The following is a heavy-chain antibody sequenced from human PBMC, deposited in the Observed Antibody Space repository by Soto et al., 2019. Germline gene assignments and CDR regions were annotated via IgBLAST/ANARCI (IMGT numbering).Heavy chain of an antibody. CDR3: ATGRPTPLETPCYFDL. Sequence: QVQLQQWGAGLLKPSETLSLTCAVYGGSFSDYYWNWIRQPPGKGLEWIGEIDHSGSINYNPSLKSRLTISVDTSKNQFFLELSSVTAADTAVYYCATGRPTPLETPCYFDLWGRGTLVTVSS. J-gene: IGHJ2*01. CDR1: GGSFSDYY. V-gene: IGHV4-34*01. CDR2: IDHSGSI. D-gene: IGHD1-1*01.